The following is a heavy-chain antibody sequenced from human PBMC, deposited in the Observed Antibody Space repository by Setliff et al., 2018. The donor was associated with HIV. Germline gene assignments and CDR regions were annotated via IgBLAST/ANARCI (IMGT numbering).Heavy chain of an antibody. V-gene: IGHV3-7*01. D-gene: IGHD3-3*01. J-gene: IGHJ4*02. CDR2: INQDGTAT. Sequence: PGGSLRLSCESSGFTFNNYWMSWVRQAPGKGLEWVANINQDGTATFYVDSVQGRFTISRDNAQNSLYLQLNSLRAEDTGVYHCARHPYGVFDYWGQGTLVTVSS. CDR3: ARHPYGVFDY. CDR1: GFTFNNYW.